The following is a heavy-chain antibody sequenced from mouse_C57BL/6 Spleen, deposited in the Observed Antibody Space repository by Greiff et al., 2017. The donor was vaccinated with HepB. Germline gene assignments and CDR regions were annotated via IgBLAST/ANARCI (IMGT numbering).Heavy chain of an antibody. CDR2: INPNNGGT. J-gene: IGHJ3*01. V-gene: IGHV1-18*01. Sequence: EVQLQQSGPELVKPGASVKIPCKASGYTFTDFNMDWVKQSHGKSLEWIGDINPNNGGTIYNQKFKGKATLTVDKSSSTAYMELRSLTSEDTAVYYCARDDYGGAWFAYWGQGTLVTVSA. D-gene: IGHD2-4*01. CDR3: ARDDYGGAWFAY. CDR1: GYTFTDFN.